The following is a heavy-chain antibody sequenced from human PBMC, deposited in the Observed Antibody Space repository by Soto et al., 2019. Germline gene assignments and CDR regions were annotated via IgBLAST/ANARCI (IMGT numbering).Heavy chain of an antibody. V-gene: IGHV4-34*11. CDR3: ARTPPDYYYYYGMDV. CDR2: IYYSGST. J-gene: IGHJ6*02. Sequence: QVQLQQWGAGLLKPSETLSLSCAVYGASFSGYYWTWIRQPPGKGLEWIGYIYYSGSTNYNPSLKSRVTISVDTSKNQFSLKLSSVTAADTAVYYCARTPPDYYYYYGMDVWGQGTTVTVSS. CDR1: GASFSGYY.